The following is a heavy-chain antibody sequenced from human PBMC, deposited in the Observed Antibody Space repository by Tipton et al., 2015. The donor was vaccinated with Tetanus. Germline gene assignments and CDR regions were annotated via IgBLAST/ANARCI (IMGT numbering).Heavy chain of an antibody. Sequence: TPSLTCTVSGDSIKNYYWNWIRQTPGKGMEWIGYIYTVGNDGSPTSNPSLQSRVTVSVDTSKNQFSLKVASLTAADTAVYYCARGFCGGVGCYRGGNWFDPWGPGTLVTVSS. CDR3: ARGFCGGVGCYRGGNWFDP. J-gene: IGHJ5*02. CDR2: IYTVGNDGSP. D-gene: IGHD2-21*01. CDR1: GDSIKNYY. V-gene: IGHV4-59*01.